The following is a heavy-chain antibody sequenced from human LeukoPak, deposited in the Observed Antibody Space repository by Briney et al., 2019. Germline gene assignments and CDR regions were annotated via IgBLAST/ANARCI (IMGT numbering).Heavy chain of an antibody. V-gene: IGHV1-18*04. D-gene: IGHD6-19*01. J-gene: IGHJ2*01. CDR3: ARVRAVAEDWYFDR. CDR2: ISAYNGNT. CDR1: GYTFTSYG. Sequence: ASVNVSCKASGYTFTSYGISWVRQAPGPGLEWMGWISAYNGNTNYAQKLQGRVTMTTDTSTSTAYMELRSLRSDDTAVYYCARVRAVAEDWYFDRWGRGTLVTVSS.